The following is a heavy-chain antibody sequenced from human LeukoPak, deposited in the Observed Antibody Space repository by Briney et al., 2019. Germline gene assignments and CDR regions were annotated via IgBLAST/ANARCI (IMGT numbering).Heavy chain of an antibody. CDR3: ARDVGRSYDLDY. V-gene: IGHV1-18*01. D-gene: IGHD3-16*01. Sequence: AAVNDSCKGSGYTFTSYGISGVRQARGQGLEWMGWISAYNGNTDYAQSLQGRVTMTIDTSTSTVYMELRSLRSDDTAVYYCARDVGRSYDLDYWGQGALVTVSS. J-gene: IGHJ4*02. CDR1: GYTFTSYG. CDR2: ISAYNGNT.